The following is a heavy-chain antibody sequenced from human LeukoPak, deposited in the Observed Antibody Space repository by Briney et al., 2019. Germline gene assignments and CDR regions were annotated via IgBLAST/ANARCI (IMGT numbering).Heavy chain of an antibody. D-gene: IGHD3-10*01. CDR2: ISYTGST. Sequence: PSETLSLTCTVSGGSISPYFWSWIRQPPGKGLGWIGYISYTGSTNYNPSLKSRVTISVDTSKNQFSLQLTSVTAADTAVYYCARDDYRGVTNFDPWGQGTLVTVSS. CDR3: ARDDYRGVTNFDP. V-gene: IGHV4-59*01. CDR1: GGSISPYF. J-gene: IGHJ5*02.